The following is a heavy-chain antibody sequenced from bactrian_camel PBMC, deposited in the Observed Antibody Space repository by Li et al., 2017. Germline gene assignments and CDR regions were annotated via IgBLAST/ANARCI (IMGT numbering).Heavy chain of an antibody. V-gene: IGHV3S53*01. D-gene: IGHD2*01. CDR1: EDMSTYNA. J-gene: IGHJ6*01. Sequence: VQLVESGGGSVQPGGSLRLSCTSSEDMSTYNAMGWFRQAAGNEREEVAPSYRRVGNTYYANSVKGRFTISLDDAKTTAYLQMDSLGPEDTALYYCAAHPGSFCSTSKPISDFKFWGQGTQVTVS. CDR3: AAHPGSFCSTSKPISDFKF. CDR2: SYRRVGNT.